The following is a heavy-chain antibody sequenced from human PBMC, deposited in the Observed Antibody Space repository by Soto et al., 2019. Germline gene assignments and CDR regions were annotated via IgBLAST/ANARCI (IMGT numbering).Heavy chain of an antibody. CDR2: INPNSGVT. V-gene: IGHV1-2*04. D-gene: IGHD6-19*01. J-gene: IGHJ4*02. CDR3: ARGVSGWSPFDL. CDR1: GYTFTDYY. Sequence: GASVKVSCKTSGYTFTDYYVHWVRQAPGQGLEWMGWINPNSGVTNYAQKFRGWVTLTRDASVATAYMELNSLKSDDTAVFFCARGVSGWSPFDLWGQGTLVTVSS.